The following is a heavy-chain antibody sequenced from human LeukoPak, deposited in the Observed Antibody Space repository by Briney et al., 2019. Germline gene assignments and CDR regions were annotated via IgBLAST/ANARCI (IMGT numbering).Heavy chain of an antibody. Sequence: SETLSLTCTVSGGYISSQYWSWIRQPTGKGRGWIGYIFYIGSTNYNPSLKSRVTISVDTSKNQFSRKLSSVTAADTAVYYCARVPTTVAWSDAFDIWGQGTMVTVSS. V-gene: IGHV4-59*11. D-gene: IGHD4-23*01. J-gene: IGHJ3*02. CDR2: IFYIGST. CDR3: ARVPTTVAWSDAFDI. CDR1: GGYISSQY.